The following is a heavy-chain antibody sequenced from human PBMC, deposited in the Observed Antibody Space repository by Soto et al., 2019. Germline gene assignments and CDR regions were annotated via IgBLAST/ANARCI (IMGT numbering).Heavy chain of an antibody. CDR1: GYHLSSYG. D-gene: IGHD5-12*01. V-gene: IGHV1-18*04. Sequence: QLVQSGAEVKKPGASEKVSCKASGYHLSSYGISWIRQDPGQGLAWMGWINAYNGHTNYAQKLQGRATMTTDTSTSTAYMELRSLISDDTAVYYCATSYDSGFDPWGQGTLVSVSS. CDR2: INAYNGHT. CDR3: ATSYDSGFDP. J-gene: IGHJ5*02.